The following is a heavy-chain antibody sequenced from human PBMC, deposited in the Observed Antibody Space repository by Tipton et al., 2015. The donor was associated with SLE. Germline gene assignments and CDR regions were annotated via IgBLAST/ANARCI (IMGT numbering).Heavy chain of an antibody. V-gene: IGHV4-59*12. D-gene: IGHD4-17*01. CDR3: AKDYNHDNADYN. J-gene: IGHJ4*02. CDR1: AGPFSGYY. Sequence: TLSLTCTVYAGPFSGYYWSWIRQPPKQGLEWIGWIYHTGSTDYNPSLKSRVTISVDKSKNQFSLKLSSVTVADTAVYYCAKDYNHDNADYNWGQGTLVIVSS. CDR2: IYHTGST.